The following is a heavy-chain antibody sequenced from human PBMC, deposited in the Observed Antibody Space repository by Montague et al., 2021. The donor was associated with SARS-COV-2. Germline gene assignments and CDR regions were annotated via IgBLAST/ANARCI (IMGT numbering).Heavy chain of an antibody. D-gene: IGHD6-19*01. CDR2: IYYSGST. V-gene: IGHV4-31*03. J-gene: IGHJ6*02. CDR3: ARDFAPYSSGWGYYYDMDV. CDR1: GGSISSGGYY. Sequence: TLSLTCTVSGGSISSGGYYWSWIRQHPGKGLEWIGYIYYSGSTYYNPSLKSRVTISVDTSKNQFSLKLSSVTAADTAVYYCARDFAPYSSGWGYYYDMDVWGQGTTVTVS.